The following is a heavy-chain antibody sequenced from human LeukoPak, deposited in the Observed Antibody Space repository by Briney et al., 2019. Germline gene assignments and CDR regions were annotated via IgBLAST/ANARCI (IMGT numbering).Heavy chain of an antibody. Sequence: GRSLRLSCAASGFTFDDYAMHWVRQAPGKGLEWVSGISWNSGSIGYADSVEGRFTISRDNAKNSLYLQMNSLRAEDTALYYCAKGTALGYYDSSGSFQHWGQGTLVTVSS. D-gene: IGHD3-22*01. V-gene: IGHV3-9*01. CDR2: ISWNSGSI. J-gene: IGHJ1*01. CDR1: GFTFDDYA. CDR3: AKGTALGYYDSSGSFQH.